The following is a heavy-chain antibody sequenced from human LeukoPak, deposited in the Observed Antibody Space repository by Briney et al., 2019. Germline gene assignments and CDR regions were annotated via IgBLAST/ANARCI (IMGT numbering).Heavy chain of an antibody. V-gene: IGHV3-7*01. CDR2: IDEDGSEK. CDR1: GFTFSNYW. Sequence: GGSLRLSCAASGFTFSNYWMSWVRQAPGKGLEWVASIDEDGSEKYYVDSVKGRSTISRDNAKNSLYLQMNSLRAEDTAVYYCAGDPGYCSSTSCAPKGDYWGQGTLVTVSS. CDR3: AGDPGYCSSTSCAPKGDY. D-gene: IGHD2-2*01. J-gene: IGHJ4*02.